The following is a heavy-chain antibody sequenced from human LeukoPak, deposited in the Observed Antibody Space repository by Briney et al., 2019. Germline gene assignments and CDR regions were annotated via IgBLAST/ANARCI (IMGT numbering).Heavy chain of an antibody. CDR2: INAGNGNT. V-gene: IGHV1-3*01. CDR3: ARSILVVPVASHYNYGVDV. J-gene: IGHJ6*02. Sequence: GASVKVSCKASGYTFAKYAIHWVRQAPGQRLEWMGCINAGNGNTRYSQKFQGGVTITRDTSASTAYMELSSLRSEDTAVYYCARSILVVPVASHYNYGVDVWGQGTTVTVSS. CDR1: GYTFAKYA. D-gene: IGHD2-2*01.